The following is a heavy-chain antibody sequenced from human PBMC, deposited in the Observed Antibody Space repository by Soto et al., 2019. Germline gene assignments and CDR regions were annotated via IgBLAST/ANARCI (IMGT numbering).Heavy chain of an antibody. CDR1: GYTFSIYG. CDR2: ISGNNDNT. V-gene: IGHV1-18*01. Sequence: ASVKVSCKTSGYTFSIYGVSWVRQAPGQGLEWMGWISGNNDNTNYAPELQGRVTMTTDTSTSTAYMELRNLMSDDTAVYYCAREYCTNSMCFQPAFWGRGTLVTVSS. J-gene: IGHJ4*02. D-gene: IGHD2-8*01. CDR3: AREYCTNSMCFQPAF.